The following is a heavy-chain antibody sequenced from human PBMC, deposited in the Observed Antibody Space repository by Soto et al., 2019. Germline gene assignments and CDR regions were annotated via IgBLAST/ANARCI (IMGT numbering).Heavy chain of an antibody. CDR1: GFTFSSYS. CDR2: ISSSSSTI. D-gene: IGHD5-12*01. V-gene: IGHV3-48*02. Sequence: GGSLRLSCAASGFTFSSYSMNWVRQAPGKGLEWVSYISSSSSTIYYADSVKGRFTISRDNAKNSLYLQMNSLRDEDTAVCYCARDMEMATIGDYFDYWGQGTLVTVSS. J-gene: IGHJ4*02. CDR3: ARDMEMATIGDYFDY.